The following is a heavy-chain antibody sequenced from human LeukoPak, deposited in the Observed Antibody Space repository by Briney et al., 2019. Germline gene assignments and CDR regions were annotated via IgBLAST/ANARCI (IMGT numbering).Heavy chain of an antibody. D-gene: IGHD2-21*02. CDR1: GYSFTSYW. CDR2: IYPGDSDT. J-gene: IGHJ3*02. Sequence: GESVKISCKGSGYSFTSYWIGWVRQMPGKGLEWMGIIYPGDSDTRYSPSFQGQVTISADKSISTAYLQWSSLKASDTAMYYCARTREAYCGGDCSPTLDAFDIWGQGTMVTVSS. CDR3: ARTREAYCGGDCSPTLDAFDI. V-gene: IGHV5-51*01.